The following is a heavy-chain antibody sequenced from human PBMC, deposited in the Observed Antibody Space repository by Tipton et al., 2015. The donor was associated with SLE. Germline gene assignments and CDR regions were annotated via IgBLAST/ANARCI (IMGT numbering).Heavy chain of an antibody. D-gene: IGHD5-12*01. CDR1: GASITSLNW. CDR3: ARLISAYDCNFDY. J-gene: IGHJ4*02. V-gene: IGHV4-4*02. CDR2: IYHSGSTTYT. Sequence: TLSLTCTVSGASITSLNWWTWVRQPPGKGLEWIGEIYHSGSTTYTNYNPSLKRRVTISVDNSKNQFSLNLNSVTAADTAVYYCARLISAYDCNFDYWGQGTLVTVSS.